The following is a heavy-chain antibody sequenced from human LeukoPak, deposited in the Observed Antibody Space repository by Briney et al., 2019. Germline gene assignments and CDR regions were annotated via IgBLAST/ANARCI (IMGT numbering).Heavy chain of an antibody. CDR3: ATYYYYMDV. CDR2: INHSGST. V-gene: IGHV4-34*01. J-gene: IGHJ6*03. CDR1: GGSFSGYY. Sequence: SETLSLTCAVYGGSFSGYYWSWIRQPPGKGLEWIGEINHSGSTNYNPSLKSRVTISVDTSKNQFSLKLSSVTAADTAVYYCATYYYYMDVWGKGTTVTVSS.